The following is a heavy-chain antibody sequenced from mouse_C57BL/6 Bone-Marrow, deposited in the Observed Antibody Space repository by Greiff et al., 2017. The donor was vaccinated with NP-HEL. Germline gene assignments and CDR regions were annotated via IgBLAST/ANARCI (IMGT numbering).Heavy chain of an antibody. D-gene: IGHD1-1*01. CDR1: GFTFTDYY. Sequence: QGVSGGGLVQPGGSLSLSCAASGFTFTDYYMSWVRQPPGKALEWLGFIRNKANGYTTEYSASVKGRFTISRDNSQSILYLQMNALRAEDSATYYCARYDYGSSYVPYWYFDVWGTGTTVTVSS. J-gene: IGHJ1*03. V-gene: IGHV7-3*01. CDR2: IRNKANGYTT. CDR3: ARYDYGSSYVPYWYFDV.